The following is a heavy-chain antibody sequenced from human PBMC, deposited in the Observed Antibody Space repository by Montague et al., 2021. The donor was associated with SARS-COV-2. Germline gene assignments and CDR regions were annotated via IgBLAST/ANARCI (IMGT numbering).Heavy chain of an antibody. Sequence: SLRLSCAASGFTFNTYGMHWVRRAPGKGLEWVSSISSSGTYIYYADSVKGRFTISRDNAHNSLSLQLNSLRPEDTALYYCARDGVQFGDWPYYFAFWGQGTLVSVSS. CDR3: ARDGVQFGDWPYYFAF. CDR1: GFTFNTYG. D-gene: IGHD2-21*02. CDR2: ISSSGTYI. V-gene: IGHV3-21*01. J-gene: IGHJ4*02.